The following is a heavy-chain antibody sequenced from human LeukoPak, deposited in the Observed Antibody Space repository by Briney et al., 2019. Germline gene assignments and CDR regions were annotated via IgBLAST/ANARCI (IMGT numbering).Heavy chain of an antibody. J-gene: IGHJ4*02. V-gene: IGHV4-39*01. Sequence: PSETLSLTCTVSGGSINSGYYYWGWIRQPPGKGLEWIGSFYYSGSTYYNPSLKSRVTISVDTSKNQFSLRLTSVPDADTAVYYCARRVDFVVTASYYFDYWGQGTLVTVSS. CDR1: GGSINSGYYY. CDR3: ARRVDFVVTASYYFDY. D-gene: IGHD2-21*02. CDR2: FYYSGST.